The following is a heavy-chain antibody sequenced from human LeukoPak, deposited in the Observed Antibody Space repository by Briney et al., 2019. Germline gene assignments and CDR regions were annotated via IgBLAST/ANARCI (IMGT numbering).Heavy chain of an antibody. J-gene: IGHJ4*02. V-gene: IGHV3-30*18. Sequence: PGRSLRLSCAASGFTFSSYGMHWVRQAPGKGLEWVAVISYDGSNKYYADSVKGRFTISRDNSKNTLYLQMNSLRAEDTAVYYCAKGRGYSGYDPVYWGQGTLVTVSS. D-gene: IGHD5-12*01. CDR2: ISYDGSNK. CDR3: AKGRGYSGYDPVY. CDR1: GFTFSSYG.